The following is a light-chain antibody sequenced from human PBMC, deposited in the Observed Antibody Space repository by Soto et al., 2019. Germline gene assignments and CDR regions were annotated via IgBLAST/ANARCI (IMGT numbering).Light chain of an antibody. J-gene: IGKJ1*01. CDR3: QQYDYSRS. CDR1: QNVSVS. V-gene: IGKV1-5*01. Sequence: QMTQSPSTLSASVGDSVSITCRASQNVSVSLAWYQHKPGEAPKLLIYDVSNLETGVPSRFSGSGSGTEFSLTIRSLQPDDFATYYCQQYDYSRSFGQGTKVDIK. CDR2: DVS.